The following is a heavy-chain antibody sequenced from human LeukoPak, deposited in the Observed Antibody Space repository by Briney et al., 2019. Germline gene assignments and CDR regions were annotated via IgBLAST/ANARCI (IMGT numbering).Heavy chain of an antibody. V-gene: IGHV3-23*01. CDR3: AKDWVIGWAYMDV. D-gene: IGHD6-19*01. CDR2: ISGSGDST. J-gene: IGHJ6*03. CDR1: GFTFSNNA. Sequence: GGSLRLSCAASGFTFSNNAMSWCPQAPGKALAWVSAISGSGDSTYYAHTAKGRSPISRANSKNPLYLQVNSLRSDGTAVYYCAKDWVIGWAYMDVWGEGTTVTVSS.